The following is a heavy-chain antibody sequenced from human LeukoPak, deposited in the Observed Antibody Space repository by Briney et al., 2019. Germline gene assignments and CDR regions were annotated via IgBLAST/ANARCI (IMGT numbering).Heavy chain of an antibody. CDR2: IYYSGST. D-gene: IGHD3-22*01. V-gene: IGHV4-39*01. Sequence: SETLSLTCTVSGGSISSSSYYWGWIRQTPGKGLEWIGSIYYSGSTYYNPSLKSRVTISVDTYKNQFSLKLSSVTAADTAVYYCAGNYYYDSSGFFGATDYWGQGTLVTVSS. CDR3: AGNYYYDSSGFFGATDY. J-gene: IGHJ4*02. CDR1: GGSISSSSYY.